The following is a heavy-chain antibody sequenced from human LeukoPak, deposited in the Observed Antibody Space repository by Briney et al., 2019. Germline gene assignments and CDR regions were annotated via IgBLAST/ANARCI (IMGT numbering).Heavy chain of an antibody. D-gene: IGHD3-22*01. CDR2: IIPILGIA. V-gene: IGHV1-69*04. Sequence: GASVKVSCKASGGTFSSYAISWVRQAPGQGLEWMGRIIPILGIANYAQKFQGRVTITADKSTSTAYMELSSLRSEDTAVYYCARGDDSRNSADYWGQGTLVTVSS. J-gene: IGHJ4*02. CDR3: ARGDDSRNSADY. CDR1: GGTFSSYA.